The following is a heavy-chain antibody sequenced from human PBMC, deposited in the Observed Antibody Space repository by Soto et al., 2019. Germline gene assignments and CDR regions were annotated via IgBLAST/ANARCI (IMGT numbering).Heavy chain of an antibody. J-gene: IGHJ5*02. Sequence: SETLSLTCTVSGGSVSSGGYYWSWIRQPPGKGLEWIGHMYYSRSTNYNPSLKSRVTISVDTSKNQFSLWLSSVTTADTAVYYCAREATTPSWFDPWGQGALVTVSS. V-gene: IGHV4-61*08. D-gene: IGHD5-12*01. CDR1: GGSVSSGGYY. CDR3: AREATTPSWFDP. CDR2: MYYSRST.